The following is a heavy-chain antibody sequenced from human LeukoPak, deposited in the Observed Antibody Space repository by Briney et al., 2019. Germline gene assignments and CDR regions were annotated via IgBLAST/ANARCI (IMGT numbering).Heavy chain of an antibody. CDR1: GFTFDDYA. J-gene: IGHJ4*02. CDR3: AKDGSSGWYGDFDY. Sequence: PGGSLRLSCAASGFTFDDYAMHWVRQAPGKGLEWVSLISWDGGSTYYADSVKGRFTISRDNSKNSLYLQMNSLRAEDTALYYCAKDGSSGWYGDFDYWGQGTLVTVSS. D-gene: IGHD6-19*01. V-gene: IGHV3-43D*03. CDR2: ISWDGGST.